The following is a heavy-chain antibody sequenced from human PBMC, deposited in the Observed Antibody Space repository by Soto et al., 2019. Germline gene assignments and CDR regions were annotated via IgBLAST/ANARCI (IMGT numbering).Heavy chain of an antibody. CDR1: GGSISSGGYY. V-gene: IGHV4-31*03. CDR3: ARDYDSSGQDY. CDR2: IYYSGST. Sequence: PSETLSLTCTVSGGSISSGGYYWSWIRQHPGKGLEWIGYIYYSGSTYYNPSLKSRVTISVDTSKNQFSLKLSSVTAADTAVYYCARDYDSSGQDYWGQETLVTVSS. D-gene: IGHD3-22*01. J-gene: IGHJ4*02.